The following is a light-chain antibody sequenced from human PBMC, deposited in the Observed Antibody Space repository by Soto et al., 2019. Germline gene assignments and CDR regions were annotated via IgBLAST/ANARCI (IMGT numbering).Light chain of an antibody. CDR3: SSYTSSSTYV. Sequence: QSVLTQPASVSGSPGQSITISCTGTSSDVGGYNYVSWYQQHPGKAPKLMIYEVSNRPSGVSNRFSGSKSGHTASLTISGIKDEDEDDYYCSSYTSSSTYVFGTGTKVTVL. V-gene: IGLV2-14*01. CDR1: SSDVGGYNY. CDR2: EVS. J-gene: IGLJ1*01.